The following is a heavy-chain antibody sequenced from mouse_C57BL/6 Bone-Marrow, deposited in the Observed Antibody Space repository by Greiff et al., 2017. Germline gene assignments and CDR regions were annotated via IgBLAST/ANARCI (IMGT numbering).Heavy chain of an antibody. CDR1: DYAFPSHD. CDR2: IYPDGGNT. J-gene: IGHJ2*01. D-gene: IGHD3-2*02. CDR3: ARPRLVCY. V-gene: IGHV5-2*01. Sequence: DVLLLQSGGGLVQPGASLKLSCESTDYAFPSHDMSWVRKTPGKSLELVADIYPDGGNTYYPDTMKSRFILSRDNTKKTLYLQMSSLRSEDYAWYYRARPRLVCYWGQGTTLTVSS.